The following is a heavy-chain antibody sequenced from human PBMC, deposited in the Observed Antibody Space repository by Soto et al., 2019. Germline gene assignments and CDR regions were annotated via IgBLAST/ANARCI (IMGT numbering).Heavy chain of an antibody. D-gene: IGHD2-8*02. J-gene: IGHJ4*02. V-gene: IGHV4-34*01. CDR1: GGSFSGYY. CDR2: INHSGST. Sequence: QVQLQQWGAGLLKPSETLSLTCAVYGGSFSGYYWTWIRQPPGTGLEWIGEINHSGSTNYNPTLNSRVTISVDTSKIQFSLKLTSVTAADTVVYYCARDKITGLFDYWGQGTLVTVSS. CDR3: ARDKITGLFDY.